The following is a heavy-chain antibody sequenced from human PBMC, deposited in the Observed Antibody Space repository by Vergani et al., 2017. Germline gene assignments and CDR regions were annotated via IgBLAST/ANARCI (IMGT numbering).Heavy chain of an antibody. Sequence: QVQLVQSGAEVKKPGASVKVSCKASGYTFTSYGISWVRQAPGQGLEWMGWISGYNGNTHYVGNFQGRVNMTTDTATSTAYMELRSLRADDTAVYYCAGAVQYCTSTSCYPTYYYYMDVWGKGTTVTVSS. J-gene: IGHJ6*03. CDR1: GYTFTSYG. CDR3: AGAVQYCTSTSCYPTYYYYMDV. CDR2: ISGYNGNT. V-gene: IGHV1-18*01. D-gene: IGHD2-2*01.